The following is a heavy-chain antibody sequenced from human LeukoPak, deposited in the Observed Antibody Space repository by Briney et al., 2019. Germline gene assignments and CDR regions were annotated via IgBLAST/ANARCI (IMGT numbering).Heavy chain of an antibody. CDR2: INSDGSGT. J-gene: IGHJ4*02. V-gene: IGHV3-74*01. CDR3: AREQEGATSFDY. CDR1: GFTFSSYW. D-gene: IGHD1-26*01. Sequence: GGSLRLSCAASGFTFSSYWMHWVRQGPGKGLVWVSRINSDGSGTSYADSVKSRFTISRDNAKNTLYLQMNSLRAEDTAVYYCAREQEGATSFDYWGQGTLVTVSS.